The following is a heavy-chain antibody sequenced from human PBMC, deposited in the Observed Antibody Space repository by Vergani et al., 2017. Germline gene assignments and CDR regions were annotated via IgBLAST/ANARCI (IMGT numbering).Heavy chain of an antibody. CDR3: TTDPRYCGDCSCYWLRDHHYYGMDV. J-gene: IGHJ6*02. Sequence: EVQLVESGGGIVKPGGSLRLSCVASGFSFRNAWMNWVRRTPGKGLEWVGCIKSTFDRGATDYSAAVKGRFTISRDDSKITLFLQMNGLKTEDIGVYYCTTDPRYCGDCSCYWLRDHHYYGMDVWGQGTTVTVSS. V-gene: IGHV3-15*07. D-gene: IGHD2-21*01. CDR1: GFSFRNAW. CDR2: IKSTFDRGAT.